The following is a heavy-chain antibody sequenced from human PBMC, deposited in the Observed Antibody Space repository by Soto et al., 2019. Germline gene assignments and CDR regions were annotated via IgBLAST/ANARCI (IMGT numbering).Heavy chain of an antibody. CDR1: GYTFYSHS. V-gene: IGHV1-18*01. D-gene: IGHD3-10*01. J-gene: IGHJ6*02. CDR2: INADDGNT. Sequence: QAQLVQSGAEVRKPGASVKVSCKASGYTFYSHSISWVRQAPGQGLEWMGRINADDGNTQYAQKFRGRVTMTTDTSKTTLYMELTDLRSDDTAVYYCARCIRGDYYYGMDVWGQGTTVTVSS. CDR3: ARCIRGDYYYGMDV.